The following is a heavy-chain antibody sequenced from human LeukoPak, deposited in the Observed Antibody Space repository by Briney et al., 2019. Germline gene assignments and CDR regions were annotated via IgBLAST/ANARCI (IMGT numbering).Heavy chain of an antibody. J-gene: IGHJ3*02. V-gene: IGHV1-18*01. CDR3: ARDRRVGARDAFDI. CDR2: ISAYNGNT. D-gene: IGHD1-26*01. CDR1: GYTFTSYG. Sequence: ASVKVSCKASGYTFTSYGISWVRQAPGQGLEWMGWISAYNGNTNYAQKLQGRATMTTDTSTSTAYMELRSLRSDDTAVYYCARDRRVGARDAFDIWGQGTMVTVSS.